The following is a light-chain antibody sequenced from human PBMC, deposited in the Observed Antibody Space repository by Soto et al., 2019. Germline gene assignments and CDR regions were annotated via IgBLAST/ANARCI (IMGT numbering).Light chain of an antibody. V-gene: IGLV2-14*01. CDR1: SSDVGGWPH. CDR3: SSYTSISTHVV. J-gene: IGLJ2*01. Sequence: QSALTQPASVSASPGQSITISCAGTSSDVGGWPHVSWYQQHPGKAPKLVIYEVSNRPSGVSSRFSGSKSGNTASLTISGLQAEDEADYYCSSYTSISTHVVFGGGTQLTVL. CDR2: EVS.